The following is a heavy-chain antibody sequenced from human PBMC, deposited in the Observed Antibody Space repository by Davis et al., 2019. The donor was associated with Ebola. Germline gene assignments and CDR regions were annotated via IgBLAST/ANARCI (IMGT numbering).Heavy chain of an antibody. CDR1: EFTFTTYP. J-gene: IGHJ6*02. CDR2: ISWSSTYI. D-gene: IGHD6-6*01. CDR3: ARSSIAARPGYYYGMDV. V-gene: IGHV3-21*01. Sequence: PGGSLRLSCAASEFTFTTYPMNWVRQAPGKGLEWVSSISWSSTYIYYADSVMGRFTISRDNAKNSLYLQMNSLGVEDTAVYYCARSSIAARPGYYYGMDVWGQGTTVTVSS.